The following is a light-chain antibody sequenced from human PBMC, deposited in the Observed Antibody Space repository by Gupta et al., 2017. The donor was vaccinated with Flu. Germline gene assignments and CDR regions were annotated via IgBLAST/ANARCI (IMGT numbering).Light chain of an antibody. CDR1: TPHAGYA. CDR2: INSDGRR. Sequence: KLSCTLITPHAGYAVAWHQQQPQKGPRFLMKINSDGRRSRGDGIPDRFSGSSSGDERYLTISSLQSEDEADYYCQTWGAGNKVVFGGGTKLTVL. CDR3: QTWGAGNKVV. J-gene: IGLJ3*02. V-gene: IGLV4-69*01.